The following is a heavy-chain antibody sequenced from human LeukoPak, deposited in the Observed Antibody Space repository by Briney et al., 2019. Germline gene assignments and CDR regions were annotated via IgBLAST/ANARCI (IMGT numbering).Heavy chain of an antibody. CDR2: IIPIFGTA. D-gene: IGHD6-13*01. Sequence: SVKVSCKASGGTFSIYAISWVRQAPGQGLEWMGGIIPIFGTANYAQKFQGRVTITADESTSTAYMELSSLRSEDTAVYYCARTYSSWYTRNWFDPWGQGTLVTVSS. CDR1: GGTFSIYA. CDR3: ARTYSSWYTRNWFDP. J-gene: IGHJ5*02. V-gene: IGHV1-69*13.